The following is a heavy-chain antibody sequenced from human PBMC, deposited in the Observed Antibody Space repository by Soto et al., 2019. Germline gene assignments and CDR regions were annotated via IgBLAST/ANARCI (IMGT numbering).Heavy chain of an antibody. CDR2: ISAYNGNT. CDR3: ARSQDWKLYYYYGMDV. Sequence: QVQLVQSGAEVKKPGASVKVSCKASGYTFTSYGISWVRQAPGQGLEWMGWISAYNGNTNYAQKLQGGVTMTTDTSTSTAYMELRSVRSDDTAVYCCARSQDWKLYYYYGMDVWGQGTTVTVSS. V-gene: IGHV1-18*01. D-gene: IGHD1-1*01. J-gene: IGHJ6*02. CDR1: GYTFTSYG.